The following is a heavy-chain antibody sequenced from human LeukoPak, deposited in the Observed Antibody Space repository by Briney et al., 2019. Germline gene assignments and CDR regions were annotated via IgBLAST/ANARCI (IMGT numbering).Heavy chain of an antibody. J-gene: IGHJ4*02. CDR3: ARVRGNSSPFDY. CDR1: GFTFSSYA. V-gene: IGHV3-7*01. D-gene: IGHD6-13*01. Sequence: GGSLRLSCAASGFTFSSYAMHWVRQAPGKGLEWVANIKEDGSEKLYVDSVKGRFTISRDNAKNSLYLQMNSLRAEDTAVYYCARVRGNSSPFDYWGQGTLVTVSS. CDR2: IKEDGSEK.